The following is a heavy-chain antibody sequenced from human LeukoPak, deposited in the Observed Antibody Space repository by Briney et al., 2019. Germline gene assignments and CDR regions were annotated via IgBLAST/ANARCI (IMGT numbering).Heavy chain of an antibody. V-gene: IGHV3-33*01. Sequence: PGRSLRLSCAASGFTLSSYGMHWVRQAPGKGLEWVAVIWYDGSNKYYADSVKGRFTISRDNSKNTLYLQMNSLRAEDTAVYYCTGELSLEAFDIWGQGTMVTVSS. CDR3: TGELSLEAFDI. CDR2: IWYDGSNK. J-gene: IGHJ3*02. D-gene: IGHD3-16*02. CDR1: GFTLSSYG.